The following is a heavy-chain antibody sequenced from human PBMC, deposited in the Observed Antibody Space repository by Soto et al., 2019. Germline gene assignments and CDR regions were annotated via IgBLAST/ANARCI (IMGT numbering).Heavy chain of an antibody. Sequence: EVQLVESGGGLVQPGGSLRLSCATSGFTFSDHYMDWVRQAPGKGLEWVARTRNKANSYTTEYAPSVKGRFTISRDDSKNSLYLQMNSLKTEDTAVYYCAGAEGGNCWRQFDYWGQGTLVTVSS. CDR3: AGAEGGNCWRQFDY. V-gene: IGHV3-72*01. CDR2: TRNKANSYTT. CDR1: GFTFSDHY. D-gene: IGHD2-21*01. J-gene: IGHJ4*02.